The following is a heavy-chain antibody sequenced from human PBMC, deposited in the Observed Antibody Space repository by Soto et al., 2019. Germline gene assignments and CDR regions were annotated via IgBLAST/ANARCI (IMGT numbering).Heavy chain of an antibody. CDR2: IGTAGDP. D-gene: IGHD2-2*01. J-gene: IGHJ2*01. CDR1: GFTFSSYD. CDR3: AREIVTPGHWYFDV. V-gene: IGHV3-13*05. Sequence: GGSLRLSCAASGFTFSSYDMHWVRQTAGKSLELVSSIGTAGDPHYSDSVKGRSTISRENAKNSLYLQMNSLRAGDTAVYYCAREIVTPGHWYFDVWGRGTLVTVSS.